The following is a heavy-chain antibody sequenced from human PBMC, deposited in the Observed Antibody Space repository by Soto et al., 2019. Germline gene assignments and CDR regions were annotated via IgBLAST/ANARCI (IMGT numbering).Heavy chain of an antibody. CDR1: GFTFSSYA. J-gene: IGHJ5*02. CDR3: AKDASRSKMYSSSWYEENWFDP. Sequence: GSLRLSCAASGFTFSSYAMSWVRQAPGKGLEWVSAISGSGGSTYYTDSVKGRFTISRDNSKNTLYLQINSLRAEDTALYYCAKDASRSKMYSSSWYEENWFDPWGPGTLVTVSS. CDR2: ISGSGGST. D-gene: IGHD6-13*01. V-gene: IGHV3-23*01.